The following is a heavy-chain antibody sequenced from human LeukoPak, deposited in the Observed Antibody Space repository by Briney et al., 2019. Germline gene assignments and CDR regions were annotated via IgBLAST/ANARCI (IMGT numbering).Heavy chain of an antibody. CDR2: IYHSGST. CDR1: GGSVSSSSYY. V-gene: IGHV4-39*01. J-gene: IGHJ4*02. D-gene: IGHD7-27*01. Sequence: KPSETLSLTCTVSGGSVSSSSYYWGWIRQPPGKGLEWIGSIYHSGSTYYNPSLKSRVTISVDTSKNQFSLKLSSVTAADTAVYYCARHVLTAGTDYWGQGTLVTVSS. CDR3: ARHVLTAGTDY.